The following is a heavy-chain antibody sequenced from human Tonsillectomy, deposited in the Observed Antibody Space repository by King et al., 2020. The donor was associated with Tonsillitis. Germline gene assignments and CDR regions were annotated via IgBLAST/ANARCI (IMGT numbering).Heavy chain of an antibody. Sequence: QLVQSGAEVKKPGSSVKVSCKASGGTFSRNAINWVRQAPGQGLEWMGGIIPIFGTANYAQNFQDRVTVTADESTSTAYMELSSLTSEDTAVYYCARSTSYYYEAIDYWGQGTLVTVSS. J-gene: IGHJ4*02. CDR3: ARSTSYYYEAIDY. V-gene: IGHV1-69*01. D-gene: IGHD3-22*01. CDR2: IIPIFGTA. CDR1: GGTFSRNA.